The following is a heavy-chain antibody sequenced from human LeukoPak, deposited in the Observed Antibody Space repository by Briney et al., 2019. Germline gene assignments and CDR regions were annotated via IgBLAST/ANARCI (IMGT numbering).Heavy chain of an antibody. CDR2: INHSGST. Sequence: SETLSLTCAVYGGSFSGYYWSWIRQPPGKGLEWIGEINHSGSTNYNPSLKSRATISVDTSKNQFSLKLSSVTAADTAVYYCARGDSYGYLTANYFDYWGQGTLVTVSS. D-gene: IGHD5-18*01. J-gene: IGHJ4*02. V-gene: IGHV4-34*01. CDR3: ARGDSYGYLTANYFDY. CDR1: GGSFSGYY.